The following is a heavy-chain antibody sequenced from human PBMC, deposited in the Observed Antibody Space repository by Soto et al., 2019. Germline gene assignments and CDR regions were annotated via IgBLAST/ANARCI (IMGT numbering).Heavy chain of an antibody. V-gene: IGHV3-7*03. CDR2: IKHDGSET. J-gene: IGHJ4*02. Sequence: EVQLVESGGGLVQPGGSLRLSCAAPGFSFRNYWMSWVRQAPGKGLEWVLSIKHDGSETYSVDSVKDRFTSSRDNAENSVYLQMHSLRAEDTAVYFCAKGYGYYFDSWGQGTLVTVSS. CDR3: AKGYGYYFDS. D-gene: IGHD4-17*01. CDR1: GFSFRNYW.